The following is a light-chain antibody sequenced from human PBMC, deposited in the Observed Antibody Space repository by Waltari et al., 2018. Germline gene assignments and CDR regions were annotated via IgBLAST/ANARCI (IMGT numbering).Light chain of an antibody. CDR2: DVS. CDR3: SSYTSSSTPL. CDR1: SSDVGGYNY. Sequence: QSALTQPASVSGSPGQSITISCTGTSSDVGGYNYVSWYQQHPGKAPKLMIYDVSNRPSGVSKCFAGSKSGNTASLTISGLQAEDEADYYCSSYTSSSTPLFGGGTKLTVL. V-gene: IGLV2-14*03. J-gene: IGLJ2*01.